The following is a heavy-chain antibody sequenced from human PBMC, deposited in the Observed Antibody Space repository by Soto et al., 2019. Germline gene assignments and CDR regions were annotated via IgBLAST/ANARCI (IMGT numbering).Heavy chain of an antibody. CDR3: ARDTKSAHSYYYGMDV. V-gene: IGHV3-53*02. J-gene: IGHJ6*02. CDR1: GFTVSSNY. CDR2: IYSGGST. D-gene: IGHD1-1*01. Sequence: VQLVETGGGLIQPGGSLRLSCAASGFTVSSNYMSWVRPAPGKGLEGVSVIYSGGSTYYADSVKGRFTISKDNSKNTLYLQMNSLRAEDTAVYYCARDTKSAHSYYYGMDVWGQGTTVTVSS.